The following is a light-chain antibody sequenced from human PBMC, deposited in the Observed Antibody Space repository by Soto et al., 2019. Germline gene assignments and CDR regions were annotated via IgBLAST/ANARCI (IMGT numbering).Light chain of an antibody. CDR1: QSVSSN. CDR2: GAS. J-gene: IGKJ2*02. V-gene: IGKV3-15*01. Sequence: ETVMTQSPATLSVSPGEGATLSCRASQSVSSNLFWYQHKPVQAPRLLIYGASTRATDIPARFSGSGSGTEFTLTISSLQSEDYAVYYCQQRARWPSTFGPGTKVDIK. CDR3: QQRARWPST.